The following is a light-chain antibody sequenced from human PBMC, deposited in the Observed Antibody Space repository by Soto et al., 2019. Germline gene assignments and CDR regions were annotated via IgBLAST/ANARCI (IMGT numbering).Light chain of an antibody. Sequence: SVLTQPASVSGVPGQAITISRPGTNSEVGSYNLVSWYQQHPGKAPKLMIYEGSKRPPGVSNRFSGSKSGNTASLTISGLQAEDEADYYCCSYAGSSTFYVFGTGTKVTVL. J-gene: IGLJ1*01. CDR1: NSEVGSYNL. V-gene: IGLV2-23*01. CDR2: EGS. CDR3: CSYAGSSTFYV.